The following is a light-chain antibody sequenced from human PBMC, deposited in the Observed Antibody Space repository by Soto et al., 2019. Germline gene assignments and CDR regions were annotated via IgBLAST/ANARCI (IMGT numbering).Light chain of an antibody. V-gene: IGKV1-39*01. CDR3: QQSYNTPLT. CDR2: ATC. J-gene: IGKJ4*01. CDR1: QSISSY. Sequence: DIQMTQSPSSLSASVGDRVTITCRASQSISSYLHWYQQKPGKAPKLLIYATCSLQRGVPSRFSGSGTGTDFTLSISCLQPKDFATYYCQQSYNTPLTFGGGTKVEIK.